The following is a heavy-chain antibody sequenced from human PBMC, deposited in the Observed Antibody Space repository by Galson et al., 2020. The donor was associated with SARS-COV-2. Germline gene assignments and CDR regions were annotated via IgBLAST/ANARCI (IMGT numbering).Heavy chain of an antibody. Sequence: GESLKISCAASGFTFSDYYMSWIRQAPGKGLEWVSYISSSGSTIYYADSVKGRFTISRDNAKNSLYLQMNSLRAEDTAVYYCARDRRLGSTRTYYYYMDVWGKGTTVTVSS. CDR3: ARDRRLGSTRTYYYYMDV. J-gene: IGHJ6*03. D-gene: IGHD2-2*01. CDR2: ISSSGSTI. CDR1: GFTFSDYY. V-gene: IGHV3-11*01.